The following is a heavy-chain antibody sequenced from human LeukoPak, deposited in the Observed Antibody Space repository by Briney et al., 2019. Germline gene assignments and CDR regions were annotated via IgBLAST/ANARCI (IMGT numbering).Heavy chain of an antibody. V-gene: IGHV1-8*03. Sequence: ASVKVSCKASGYTFTSYDINWVRQATGQGLEWMRWMNPNSGNTGYAQKFQGRVTITRNTSISTAYMELSSLRSEDTAVYYCARGAKYCSSTSCRKARYYYYYYMDVWGKGTTVTVSS. J-gene: IGHJ6*03. CDR2: MNPNSGNT. CDR1: GYTFTSYD. D-gene: IGHD2-2*01. CDR3: ARGAKYCSSTSCRKARYYYYYYMDV.